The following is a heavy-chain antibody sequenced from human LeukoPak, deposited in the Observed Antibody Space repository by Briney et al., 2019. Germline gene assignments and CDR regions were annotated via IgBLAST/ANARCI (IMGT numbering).Heavy chain of an antibody. D-gene: IGHD4-17*01. CDR3: TRDVTVTFDD. J-gene: IGHJ4*02. CDR2: IRSKAYGGTT. CDR1: GFTFGDYA. V-gene: IGHV3-49*04. Sequence: GGSLRLSCTASGFTFGDYAMSWVRQAPGEGLEWVGFIRSKAYGGTTEYAASVKGRFTISRDDSKTIAYLQMNSLKTEDTAVYYCTRDVTVTFDDWGQGTLVTVSS.